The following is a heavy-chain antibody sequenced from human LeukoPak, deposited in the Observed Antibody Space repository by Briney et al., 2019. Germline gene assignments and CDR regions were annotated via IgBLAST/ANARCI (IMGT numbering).Heavy chain of an antibody. V-gene: IGHV3-23*01. J-gene: IGHJ3*02. Sequence: GGTLRLSCAASGFTFSSYGMSWVRQAPGKGLEWVSAISGRGDNTYYVDSVKGRFTISRDNSKNTLYLQMNSLRAEDTAVYYCAKPARTDAFDIWGQGTMITVSS. CDR3: AKPARTDAFDI. CDR1: GFTFSSYG. D-gene: IGHD1-14*01. CDR2: ISGRGDNT.